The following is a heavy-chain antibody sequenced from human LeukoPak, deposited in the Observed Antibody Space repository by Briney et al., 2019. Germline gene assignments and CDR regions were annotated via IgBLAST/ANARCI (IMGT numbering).Heavy chain of an antibody. V-gene: IGHV3-21*01. CDR1: GFTFSSCA. CDR2: ISSSSSYI. D-gene: IGHD3-22*01. J-gene: IGHJ4*02. CDR3: ARDSDSSGYYDY. Sequence: GGSLRLSCAASGFTFSSCAMNWVRQAPGKGLEWVSSISSSSSYIYYADSVKGRFTISRDNAKNSLYLQMNSLRAEDTAVYYCARDSDSSGYYDYWGQGTLVTVSS.